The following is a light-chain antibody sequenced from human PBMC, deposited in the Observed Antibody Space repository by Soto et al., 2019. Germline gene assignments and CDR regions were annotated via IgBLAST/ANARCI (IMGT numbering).Light chain of an antibody. CDR1: QSISSW. Sequence: DIQMTQSPSTLSASVGDRVTITCRASQSISSWLAWYQQKPGKAPKLLIYDASSLESGVPSRFSGSGSGTEFTLTISSLQPEDFATYYCQQGYSTRTFGQGTKVDIK. CDR2: DAS. J-gene: IGKJ1*01. CDR3: QQGYSTRT. V-gene: IGKV1-5*01.